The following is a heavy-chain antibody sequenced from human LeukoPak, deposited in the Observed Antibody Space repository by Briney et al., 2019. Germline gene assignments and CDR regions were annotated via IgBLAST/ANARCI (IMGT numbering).Heavy chain of an antibody. J-gene: IGHJ4*02. CDR2: IADDGKDK. CDR3: ARDRHIAAAGYYFDY. CDR1: GFTFSTYP. V-gene: IGHV3-30*04. D-gene: IGHD6-25*01. Sequence: GGSLRLSCAASGFTFSTYPMHWVRQAPGKGLEWVAVIADDGKDKHYVESVKGRFTISRDNSKNTLYLQMNSLRVEDTAVYYCARDRHIAAAGYYFDYWGQGTPVTVSS.